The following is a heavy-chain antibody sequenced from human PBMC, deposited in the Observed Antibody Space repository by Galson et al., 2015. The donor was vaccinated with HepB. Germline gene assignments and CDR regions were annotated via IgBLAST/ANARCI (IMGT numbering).Heavy chain of an antibody. Sequence: SLRLSCAASGFTFSSYGMHWVRQAPGKGLEWVAVIWYDGSNKYYADSVKGRFTISRDNSKNTLYLQMNSLRAEDTAVYYCARDSAPWGYCSSTSCYHPPGSNWFDPWGQGTLVTVSS. J-gene: IGHJ5*02. CDR1: GFTFSSYG. D-gene: IGHD2-2*01. CDR3: ARDSAPWGYCSSTSCYHPPGSNWFDP. V-gene: IGHV3-33*01. CDR2: IWYDGSNK.